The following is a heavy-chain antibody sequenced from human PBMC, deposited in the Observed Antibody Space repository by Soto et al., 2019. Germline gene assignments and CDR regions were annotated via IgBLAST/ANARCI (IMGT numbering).Heavy chain of an antibody. CDR2: IWYDGSNK. J-gene: IGHJ4*02. CDR3: ARDRRPYTQYYFDY. CDR1: GFTFSSYC. V-gene: IGHV3-33*01. Sequence: GGSLILSCAASGFTFSSYCMHWVRQAPGKGLEWVAVIWYDGSNKYYADSVKGRFTISRDNSKNTLYLQMNSLRAEDTAVYYCARDRRPYTQYYFDYWGQGTLVTVSS. D-gene: IGHD4-4*01.